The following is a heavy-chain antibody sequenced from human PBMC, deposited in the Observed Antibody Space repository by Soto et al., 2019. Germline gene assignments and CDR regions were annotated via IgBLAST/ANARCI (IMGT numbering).Heavy chain of an antibody. V-gene: IGHV1-46*01. Sequence: ASAKVSCKASGYSFTSYYMHWVRQATGQGLEWMRIINPSGGSTSYAQKFQGRVTMTRDTSTSTVYMELSSLRSEDTAVYYCERDKYSSSWYDAFDIWVQGTMVTVSS. CDR1: GYSFTSYY. CDR2: INPSGGST. CDR3: ERDKYSSSWYDAFDI. J-gene: IGHJ3*02. D-gene: IGHD6-13*01.